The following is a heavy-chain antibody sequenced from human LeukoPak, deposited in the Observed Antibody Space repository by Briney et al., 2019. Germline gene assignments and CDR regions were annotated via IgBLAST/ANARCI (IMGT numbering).Heavy chain of an antibody. Sequence: PGGSLRLSCAASGFTFSDYYMSWIRQAPGKGLEWVSYISSSGSTIYYADSAKGRFTISRDNAKNSLYLQMNSLRAEDTAVYYCARASIRFLEWVLSYFDYWGQGTLVTVSS. CDR1: GFTFSDYY. D-gene: IGHD3-3*01. CDR3: ARASIRFLEWVLSYFDY. J-gene: IGHJ4*02. CDR2: ISSSGSTI. V-gene: IGHV3-11*04.